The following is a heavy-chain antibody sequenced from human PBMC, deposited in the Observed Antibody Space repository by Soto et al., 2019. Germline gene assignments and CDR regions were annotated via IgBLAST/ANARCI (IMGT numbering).Heavy chain of an antibody. CDR2: IYPGDSDT. Sequence: GESLKISCKGSGYSFTSYWIGWVRQMPGKGLEWMGIIYPGDSDTRYSPSFQGQVTISADKSISTAYLQWGSLKASDTAMYYCARRIAVAGTHYYGMDVWGQGTTVTVSS. V-gene: IGHV5-51*01. CDR1: GYSFTSYW. CDR3: ARRIAVAGTHYYGMDV. D-gene: IGHD6-19*01. J-gene: IGHJ6*02.